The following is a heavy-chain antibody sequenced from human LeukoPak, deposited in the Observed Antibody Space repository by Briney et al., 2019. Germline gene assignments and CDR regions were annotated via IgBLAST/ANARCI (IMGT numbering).Heavy chain of an antibody. Sequence: GESLKISCKGSGYSFTSYWIGWVRQMPGKGLEWMGIIYPGDSDTRYSPSFQGQVTISADTSISTAYLQWSSLKASDTAMYYCARRHLIAAAGTDYYYYYMDVWGKGTTVTVSS. J-gene: IGHJ6*03. V-gene: IGHV5-51*01. CDR2: IYPGDSDT. D-gene: IGHD6-13*01. CDR3: ARRHLIAAAGTDYYYYYMDV. CDR1: GYSFTSYW.